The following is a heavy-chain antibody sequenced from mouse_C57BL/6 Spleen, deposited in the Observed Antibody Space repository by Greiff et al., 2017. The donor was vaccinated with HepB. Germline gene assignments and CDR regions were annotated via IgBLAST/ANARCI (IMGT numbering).Heavy chain of an antibody. Sequence: VQLQQSGAELARPGASVKLSCKASGYTFTSYGISWVKQRTGQGLEWIGEIYPRSGNTYYNEKFKGNATLTADKSSSTAYMELRSLTSEDSAVYFCARIITTVVDPYYFDYWGQGTTLTVSS. J-gene: IGHJ2*01. CDR3: ARIITTVVDPYYFDY. CDR1: GYTFTSYG. V-gene: IGHV1-81*01. D-gene: IGHD1-1*01. CDR2: IYPRSGNT.